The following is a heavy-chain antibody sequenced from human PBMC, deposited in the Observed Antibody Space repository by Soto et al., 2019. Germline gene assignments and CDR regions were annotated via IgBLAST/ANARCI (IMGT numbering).Heavy chain of an antibody. J-gene: IGHJ4*01. Sequence: TSETLSLTSTVSGGSISSGGYYWSWIRQHPGKGLEWIGYIYYGGSTYYNPSLKSRATISGDTSKNQFSLKLSSVTAADTAVYYCARGGYYYENSGQNAYDYWGQGILVTVSS. CDR1: GGSISSGGYY. V-gene: IGHV4-31*03. D-gene: IGHD3-22*01. CDR2: IYYGGST. CDR3: ARGGYYYENSGQNAYDY.